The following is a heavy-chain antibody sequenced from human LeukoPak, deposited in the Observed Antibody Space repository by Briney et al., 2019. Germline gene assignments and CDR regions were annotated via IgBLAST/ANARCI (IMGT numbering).Heavy chain of an antibody. CDR1: GFTFSSYA. CDR2: ISGSGDST. Sequence: GGSLRLSCAASGFTFSSYAMRWVRQAPGKGLEWVSSISGSGDSTYYADSVKGRFTISRDNSKNTLYLQMNSLRAEDTAVYYCARDAVYSSSWQYYWGQGTLVTVSS. D-gene: IGHD6-13*01. CDR3: ARDAVYSSSWQYY. J-gene: IGHJ4*02. V-gene: IGHV3-23*01.